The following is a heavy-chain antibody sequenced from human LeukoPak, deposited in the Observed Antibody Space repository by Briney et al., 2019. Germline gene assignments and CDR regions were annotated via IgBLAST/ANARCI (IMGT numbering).Heavy chain of an antibody. CDR2: ISASGGST. CDR1: GFTFSSYA. D-gene: IGHD6-19*01. CDR3: AKGIGGGYSSGSAFDH. Sequence: GRSLRLSCAASGFTFSSYALNWVRQAPGMGLEWVSSISASGGSTYYADSVKGRFTISRDTSKNTLYLQMNSVRLEDTAVYYCAKGIGGGYSSGSAFDHWGHGTLVTVSS. J-gene: IGHJ4*01. V-gene: IGHV3-23*01.